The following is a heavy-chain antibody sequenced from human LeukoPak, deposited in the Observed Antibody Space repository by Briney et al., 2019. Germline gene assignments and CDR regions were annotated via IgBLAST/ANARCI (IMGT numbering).Heavy chain of an antibody. V-gene: IGHV1-46*01. Sequence: ASVKVSCKASGYTFTSYYMHWMRQAPGQGLEWVGMINPNGGGTSSAQKFQGRVTMTRDTSTSTVYMDLSSLRSDDTAVYYCARPYYYDSSGYSVFDYWGQGTLVTVSS. CDR3: ARPYYYDSSGYSVFDY. CDR1: GYTFTSYY. D-gene: IGHD3-22*01. J-gene: IGHJ4*02. CDR2: INPNGGGT.